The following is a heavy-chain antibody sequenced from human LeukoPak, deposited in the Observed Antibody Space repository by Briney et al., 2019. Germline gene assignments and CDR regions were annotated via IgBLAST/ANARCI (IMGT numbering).Heavy chain of an antibody. CDR1: GGSFSGYY. Sequence: PSETLSLTCAVYGGSFSGYYWSWIRQPPGKGLEWIGEINHSGSTNYNPSLKSRVTISVDTSKNQFSLKLSSVTAPDTAVYYCARGPRQQLVLLRFDPWGQGTLVTVSS. CDR3: ARGPRQQLVLLRFDP. CDR2: INHSGST. V-gene: IGHV4-34*01. D-gene: IGHD6-13*01. J-gene: IGHJ5*02.